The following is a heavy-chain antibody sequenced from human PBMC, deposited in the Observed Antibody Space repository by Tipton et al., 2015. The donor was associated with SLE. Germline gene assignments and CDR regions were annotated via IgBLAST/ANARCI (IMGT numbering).Heavy chain of an antibody. CDR1: GGSISSYY. CDR3: ARRVIAPEYFDY. CDR2: ISHSGST. D-gene: IGHD2-21*01. Sequence: TLSLTCTVSGGSISSYYWSWIRQPPGKGLEWIGYISHSGSTNYNPSLKSRVTISVDTSKNQFSLKLRSVTAADMAVYYCARRVIAPEYFDYWGQGTLVTVSS. J-gene: IGHJ4*02. V-gene: IGHV4-59*08.